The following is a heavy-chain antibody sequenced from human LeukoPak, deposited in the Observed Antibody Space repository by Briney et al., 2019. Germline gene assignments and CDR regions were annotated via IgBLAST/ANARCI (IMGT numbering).Heavy chain of an antibody. J-gene: IGHJ4*02. D-gene: IGHD3-3*01. CDR1: GFTFSSYG. CDR3: ARVYDFWSAQYYFDY. CDR2: ISGSGGST. Sequence: GGSLRLSCAASGFTFSSYGMSWVRQAPGKGLEWVSAISGSGGSTYYADSVEGRLTISRDNSKNTLYLQMNSLRAEDTAVYYCARVYDFWSAQYYFDYWGQGTLVTVSS. V-gene: IGHV3-23*01.